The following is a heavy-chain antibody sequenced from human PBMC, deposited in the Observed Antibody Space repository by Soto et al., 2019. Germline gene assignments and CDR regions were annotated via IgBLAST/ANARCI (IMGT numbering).Heavy chain of an antibody. Sequence: SETLSLTCTVSGGSISSYYWSWIRQPAGKGLEWIGRIYTSGSTNYNPSLKSRVTMSVDTSKNQFSLKLSSVTAADTAAYYCASDKGQPMVCFPRWASYLDYWGQGTLVPVSS. J-gene: IGHJ4*02. V-gene: IGHV4-4*07. CDR2: IYTSGST. D-gene: IGHD6-13*01. CDR3: ASDKGQPMVCFPRWASYLDY. CDR1: GGSISSYY.